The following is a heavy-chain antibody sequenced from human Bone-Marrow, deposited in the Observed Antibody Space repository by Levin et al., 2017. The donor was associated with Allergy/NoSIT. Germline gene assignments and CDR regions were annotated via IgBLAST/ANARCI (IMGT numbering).Heavy chain of an antibody. CDR1: GGSISSYY. Sequence: PSETLSLTCTVSGGSISSYYWSWIRQPPGKGLEWIGYIYYSGSTNYNPSLKSRVTISVDTSKNQFSLKLSSVTAADTAVYYCARDTQCSGGSCELHTTGGYYYYGMDVWGQGTTVTVSS. CDR2: IYYSGST. CDR3: ARDTQCSGGSCELHTTGGYYYYGMDV. V-gene: IGHV4-59*01. D-gene: IGHD2-15*01. J-gene: IGHJ6*02.